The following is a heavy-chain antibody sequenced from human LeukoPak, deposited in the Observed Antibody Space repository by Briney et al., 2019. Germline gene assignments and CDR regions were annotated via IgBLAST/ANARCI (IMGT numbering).Heavy chain of an antibody. V-gene: IGHV3-11*04. CDR3: AGLRLTYFDY. CDR1: GFTFSDYY. D-gene: IGHD3-16*01. CDR2: ISSSGSTT. J-gene: IGHJ4*02. Sequence: GGSLRLSCAASGFTFSDYYTSWIRQAPGKGLEWVSYISSSGSTTYYADSVKGRFTISRDNAKNSLYLQMNSLRAEDTAVYYCAGLRLTYFDYWGQGTLVTVSS.